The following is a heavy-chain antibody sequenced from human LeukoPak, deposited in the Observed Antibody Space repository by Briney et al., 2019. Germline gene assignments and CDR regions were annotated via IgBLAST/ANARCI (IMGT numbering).Heavy chain of an antibody. J-gene: IGHJ5*02. D-gene: IGHD2-21*02. CDR3: ARELSLPRGWFDP. V-gene: IGHV4-39*07. CDR2: IYYSGST. CDR1: GGSISSSSYY. Sequence: SETLSLTCTVSGGSISSSSYYWGWIRQPPGKGLEWIGSIYYSGSTYYNPSLKSRVTMSVDTSKNQFSLKLSSVTAADTAVYYCARELSLPRGWFDPWGQGTLVTVSS.